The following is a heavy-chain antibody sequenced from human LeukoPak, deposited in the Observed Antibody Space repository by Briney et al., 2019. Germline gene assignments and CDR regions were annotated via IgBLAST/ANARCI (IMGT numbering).Heavy chain of an antibody. CDR3: ARAGYYDSSGDTYYFDY. CDR2: ISYDGSNK. V-gene: IGHV3-30-3*01. Sequence: GRSLRLSCAASGFTFSNYAIHWVRQAPGKGLEWVAVISYDGSNKYYADSVKGRFTISRDNSKNTLYLQMNSLRAEDTAVYYCARAGYYDSSGDTYYFDYWGQGTLVTVSS. CDR1: GFTFSNYA. D-gene: IGHD3-22*01. J-gene: IGHJ4*02.